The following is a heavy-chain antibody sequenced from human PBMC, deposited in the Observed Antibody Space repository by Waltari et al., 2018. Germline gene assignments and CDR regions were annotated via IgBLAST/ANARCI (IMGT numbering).Heavy chain of an antibody. J-gene: IGHJ5*02. D-gene: IGHD3-10*01. V-gene: IGHV4-30-4*08. CDR1: GGSISSGDYY. CDR3: ARGGGSGSYYNWFDP. CDR2: IYYSGGT. Sequence: QVQLQESGPGLVKPSQTLSLTCTVSGGSISSGDYYWSWIRQPPGKGLEWIWYIYYSGGTYYNPSLKSRVTISVDTSKNQFSLKLSSVTAAYTAVYYCARGGGSGSYYNWFDPWGQGTLVTVSS.